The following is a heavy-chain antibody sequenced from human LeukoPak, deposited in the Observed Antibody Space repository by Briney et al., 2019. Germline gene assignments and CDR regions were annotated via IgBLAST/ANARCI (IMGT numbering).Heavy chain of an antibody. Sequence: PGGSLRLSCVASGFSFTNSWMSWVRQAPGKGLEWVAKMKQDGSERHYVDSVKGRFTISRDNAKNSLFLQMDSLRAEDTAVYFCTKNSRNIDYWGHGTLVTVSS. D-gene: IGHD5-18*01. CDR2: MKQDGSER. J-gene: IGHJ4*01. CDR1: GFSFTNSW. CDR3: TKNSRNIDY. V-gene: IGHV3-7*01.